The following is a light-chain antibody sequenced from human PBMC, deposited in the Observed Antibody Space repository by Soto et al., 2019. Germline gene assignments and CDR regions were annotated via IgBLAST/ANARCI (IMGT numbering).Light chain of an antibody. V-gene: IGLV2-8*01. J-gene: IGLJ1*01. CDR1: SSDVGIYNY. CDR2: EVS. CDR3: SSYAGNNNYV. Sequence: QSALTQPPSASGSPGQSVTISCTGTSSDVGIYNYVSWYQQHPGKAPKLMIYEVSKRPSGVPDRFSGSKSANTASLTVSGLQAEDDADYYCSSYAGNNNYVFGTGTKLTVL.